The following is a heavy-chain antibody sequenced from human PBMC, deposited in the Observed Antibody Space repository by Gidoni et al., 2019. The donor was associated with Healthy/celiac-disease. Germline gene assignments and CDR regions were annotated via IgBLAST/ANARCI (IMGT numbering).Heavy chain of an antibody. J-gene: IGHJ4*02. CDR2: ISGSGGST. D-gene: IGHD5-18*01. CDR3: AKDPNSYGYGGGIVY. V-gene: IGHV3-23*01. Sequence: EVQLLASGGGLVQPGGSLRLSCAASGFPFSRSAMSWVRPAPGKGLEWVSAISGSGGSTYYADSVKGRFTISRDNSKNTLYLQMNSLRAEDTAVYYCAKDPNSYGYGGGIVYWGQGTLVTVSS. CDR1: GFPFSRSA.